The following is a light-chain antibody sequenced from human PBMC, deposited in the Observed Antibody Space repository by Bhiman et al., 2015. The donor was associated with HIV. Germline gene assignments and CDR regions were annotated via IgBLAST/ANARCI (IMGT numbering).Light chain of an antibody. CDR1: RSNIGTNT. CDR3: AAWDDSLNGYVV. J-gene: IGLJ2*01. CDR2: SNN. Sequence: GSVTPGQRVTISCSGSRSNIGTNTVSWYQHLPGTAPKLLIYSNNQRPSGVPDRISGSKSGTSASLAISGLQSEDEAEYYCAAWDDSLNGYVVFGGGTKLTVL. V-gene: IGLV1-44*01.